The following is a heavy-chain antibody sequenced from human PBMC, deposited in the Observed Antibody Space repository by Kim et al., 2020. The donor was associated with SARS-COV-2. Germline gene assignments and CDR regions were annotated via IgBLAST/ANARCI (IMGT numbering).Heavy chain of an antibody. D-gene: IGHD2-15*01. J-gene: IGHJ4*02. CDR2: ITTSSYI. V-gene: IGHV3-21*01. CDR3: ARSADCTASSCSSTPYFFDY. CDR1: GFTFSSYS. Sequence: GGSLRLSCAASGFTFSSYSMNWVRQAPGKGLEWVSSITTSSYIYYAGSVKGRFTISGDSAKNSLYLQMNSLRAEDTAVYYCARSADCTASSCSSTPYFFDYWGQGTLVTVSS.